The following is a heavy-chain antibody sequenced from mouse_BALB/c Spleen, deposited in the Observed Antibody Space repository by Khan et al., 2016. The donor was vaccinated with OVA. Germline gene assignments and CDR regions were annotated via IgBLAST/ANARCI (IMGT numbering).Heavy chain of an antibody. D-gene: IGHD6-1*01. V-gene: IGHV14-3*02. J-gene: IGHJ1*01. CDR2: ITPANGNT. Sequence: EVKLQQSGAELVKPGASVKLSCTASGFNIKDTYIHWVKQRPKQGLEWIGRITPANGNTEYDPKFQGKATMRADTSSNTAYLQLSSLTSGDTVVYYCVRASYDPRNFDVWGAGTTVTVSS. CDR1: GFNIKDTY. CDR3: VRASYDPRNFDV.